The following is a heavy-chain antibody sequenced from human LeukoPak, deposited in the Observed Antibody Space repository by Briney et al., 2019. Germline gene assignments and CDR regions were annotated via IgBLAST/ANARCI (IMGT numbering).Heavy chain of an antibody. J-gene: IGHJ4*02. D-gene: IGHD2-2*01. Sequence: SETLSLTCTVSGGSISSSSHYWGWIRQPPGKGLEWIGIMYYSGATYYNPSLKSRVTISVETSKNQFSLKLISVTAADTAVYYCARLVRDCSTDSCYPFDYWGQGTLVTVSS. CDR3: ARLVRDCSTDSCYPFDY. V-gene: IGHV4-39*01. CDR1: GGSISSSSHY. CDR2: MYYSGAT.